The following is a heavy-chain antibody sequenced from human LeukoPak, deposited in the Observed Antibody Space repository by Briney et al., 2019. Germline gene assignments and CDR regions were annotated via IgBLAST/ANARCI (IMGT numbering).Heavy chain of an antibody. Sequence: GGSLRLSCAASGFTFSTYEMNWVREAPGKGLEWVSYISSSGSTIYYADSVKGRFTISRDNAKNSLYLQMNSLRAEDTAVYYCARDGDLTPAVPFDYWGQGTLVTVSS. J-gene: IGHJ4*02. D-gene: IGHD6-25*01. CDR3: ARDGDLTPAVPFDY. CDR1: GFTFSTYE. CDR2: ISSSGSTI. V-gene: IGHV3-48*03.